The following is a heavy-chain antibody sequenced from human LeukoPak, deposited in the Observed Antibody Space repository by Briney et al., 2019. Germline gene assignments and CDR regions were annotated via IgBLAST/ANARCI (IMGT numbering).Heavy chain of an antibody. CDR1: GFTFSSYA. CDR3: AKVYCSSTSCYFDY. D-gene: IGHD2-2*01. J-gene: IGHJ4*02. Sequence: GGSLILSCAASGFTFSSYAMSWVRQAPGKGLEWVSAISGSGGSTYYADSVKGRFTISRDNSKNTLYLQMNSLRAEDTAVYYCAKVYCSSTSCYFDYWGQGTLVTVSS. V-gene: IGHV3-23*01. CDR2: ISGSGGST.